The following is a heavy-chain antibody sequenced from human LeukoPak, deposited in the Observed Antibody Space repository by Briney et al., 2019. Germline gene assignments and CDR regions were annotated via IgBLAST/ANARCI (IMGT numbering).Heavy chain of an antibody. D-gene: IGHD3-10*01. Sequence: SETLSLTCTVSGGSISSYHWSWIRQPPGKGLEWIGYIYYSGSTNYNPSLKSRVTISVDTSKNQFSLKLSSVTAADTAVYYCARGWVVRGARGAFDIWGQGTMVTVSS. CDR1: GGSISSYH. CDR3: ARGWVVRGARGAFDI. J-gene: IGHJ3*02. CDR2: IYYSGST. V-gene: IGHV4-59*01.